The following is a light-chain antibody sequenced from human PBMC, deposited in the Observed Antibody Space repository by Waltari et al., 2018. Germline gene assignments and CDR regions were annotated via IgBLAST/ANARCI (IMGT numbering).Light chain of an antibody. CDR1: RSVDTW. CDR2: DAS. Sequence: DIQLTQSPSTLSASIGDKVTITCRASRSVDTWLAGYQQRPGTPPKFLIYDASSLENGVPSRFSGSGSGTEFTLSITSLQPDDFATYYCQQYRSDSPTFGQGTKVEMK. V-gene: IGKV1-5*01. CDR3: QQYRSDSPT. J-gene: IGKJ1*01.